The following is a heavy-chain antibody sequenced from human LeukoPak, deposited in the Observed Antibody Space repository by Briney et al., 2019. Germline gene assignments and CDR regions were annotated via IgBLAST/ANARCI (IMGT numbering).Heavy chain of an antibody. CDR3: AKGGTGYCRSSSCLYYFHY. CDR2: ISDSSAT. Sequence: GGSLRLSYAASGFTFSAYAMTWGRQAPGKGLEWVSTISDSSATYYADSVKGRFSISRDNSKNTLYLQMNSLRAEDTAVYYCAKGGTGYCRSSSCLYYFHYWGQGTLVTVSS. CDR1: GFTFSAYA. D-gene: IGHD2-2*01. V-gene: IGHV3-23*01. J-gene: IGHJ4*02.